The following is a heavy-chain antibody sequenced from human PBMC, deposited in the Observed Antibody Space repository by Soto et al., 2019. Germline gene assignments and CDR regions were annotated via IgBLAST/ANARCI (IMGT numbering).Heavy chain of an antibody. CDR1: GFTFSSYA. Sequence: GGSLRLSCAASGFTFSSYAMHWVRQAPGKGLEWVAVISYDGSNKYYADSVKGRFTISRDNSKNTLYLQMNSLRAEDTAVYYFVSCYVAAAGNFFYYYGMDVWGQGTTVTVSS. CDR2: ISYDGSNK. D-gene: IGHD6-13*01. CDR3: VSCYVAAAGNFFYYYGMDV. J-gene: IGHJ6*02. V-gene: IGHV3-30-3*01.